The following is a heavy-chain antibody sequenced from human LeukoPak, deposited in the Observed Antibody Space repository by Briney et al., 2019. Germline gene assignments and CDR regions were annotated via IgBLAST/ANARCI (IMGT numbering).Heavy chain of an antibody. D-gene: IGHD4-17*01. Sequence: PGGSLRLSCAASRFTFSNYAMSWVLQAPGKGLEWVSGISGSAGSTYYADSVKGRFTISRDNSENTLYLQMNSLRAEDTAVYYCAKGDGDYAYYYYYSMDVWGQGTTVTVSS. J-gene: IGHJ6*02. CDR2: ISGSAGST. CDR3: AKGDGDYAYYYYYSMDV. V-gene: IGHV3-23*01. CDR1: RFTFSNYA.